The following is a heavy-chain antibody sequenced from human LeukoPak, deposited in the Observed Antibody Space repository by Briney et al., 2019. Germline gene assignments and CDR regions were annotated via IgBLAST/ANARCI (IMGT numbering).Heavy chain of an antibody. J-gene: IGHJ4*02. Sequence: GGSLRLSCAASGFTFSSYWMSWVRQAPGKGLEWEANIKQDGSEKYYVDSVKGRFTISRDNAKNSLYLQMNSLRAEDTPVYYCARGVIVVDFDYWGQGTLVTVSS. CDR1: GFTFSSYW. V-gene: IGHV3-7*01. D-gene: IGHD3-22*01. CDR2: IKQDGSEK. CDR3: ARGVIVVDFDY.